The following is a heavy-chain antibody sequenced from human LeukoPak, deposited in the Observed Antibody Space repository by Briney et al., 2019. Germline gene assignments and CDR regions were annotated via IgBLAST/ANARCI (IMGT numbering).Heavy chain of an antibody. Sequence: GRSLRLSCAASGFTFSSYAMHWVRQAPGKGLEWVAVISYDGSNKYYADSVKGRFTISRDNSKNTLYLQMNSLRAEDTAVYYCARDGSSSRYRYYYYYMDAWGKGTTVTVSS. D-gene: IGHD6-6*01. CDR2: ISYDGSNK. CDR3: ARDGSSSRYRYYYYYMDA. V-gene: IGHV3-30*01. J-gene: IGHJ6*03. CDR1: GFTFSSYA.